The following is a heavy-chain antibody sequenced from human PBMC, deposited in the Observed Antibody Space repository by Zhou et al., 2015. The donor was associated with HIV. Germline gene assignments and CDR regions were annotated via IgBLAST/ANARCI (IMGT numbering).Heavy chain of an antibody. D-gene: IGHD3-3*01. V-gene: IGHV3-73*01. CDR2: IRSRSDNYGT. CDR1: GFRISGSD. CDR3: SSQDRFLEWIHSDY. J-gene: IGHJ4*02. Sequence: EVQLVESGGGLVQPGGSLRLSCAASGFRISGSDIHWVRQASGRGLEWIARIRSRSDNYGTAYSESVKGRFTIRRDDFNNTAYLQMNSLKAEDTAVYYCSSQDRFLEWIHSDYWARESWSPSP.